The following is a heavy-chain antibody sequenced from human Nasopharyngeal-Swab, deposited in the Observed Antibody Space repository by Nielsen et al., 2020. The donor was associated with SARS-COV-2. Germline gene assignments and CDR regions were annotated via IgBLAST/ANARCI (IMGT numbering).Heavy chain of an antibody. CDR2: ISYDGSNK. V-gene: IGHV3-30-3*01. Sequence: GESLKISCAASGFTFSSYAMHWVRQAPGKGLEWVAVISYDGSNKYYADSVKGRFTISRDNSKNTLYLQMNSLRAEDTAVYYCASPSTTPMNYWGQGTLVTVSS. CDR3: ASPSTTPMNY. D-gene: IGHD4-17*01. J-gene: IGHJ4*02. CDR1: GFTFSSYA.